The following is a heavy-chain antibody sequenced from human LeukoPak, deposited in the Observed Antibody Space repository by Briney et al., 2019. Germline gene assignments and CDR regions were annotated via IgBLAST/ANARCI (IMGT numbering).Heavy chain of an antibody. CDR1: GGSISSGDYY. CDR3: ASRASYYYYGMDV. J-gene: IGHJ6*02. V-gene: IGHV4-30-4*01. CDR2: IYYSGST. Sequence: SETLSLTCTVSGGSISSGDYYWSWIRQPPGKGLEWIGYIYYSGSTYYNPSLKSRVTISVDTSKNQFSLKLSSVTAADTAVYYCASRASYYYYGMDVWGQGTTVTVSS.